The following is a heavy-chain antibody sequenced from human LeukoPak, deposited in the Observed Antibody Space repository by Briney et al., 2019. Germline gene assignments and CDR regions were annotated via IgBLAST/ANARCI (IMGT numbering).Heavy chain of an antibody. Sequence: SETLSLTCAVYGGSFSGFYWNWIRQPPGKGLEWLGEIDHSGSTNYNPSLKSRVTISVDTSNNQFSLRLNSVTAADTAVYYCARHRSGNYDSSLGYWGQGTLVTVSS. V-gene: IGHV4-34*01. D-gene: IGHD1-26*01. CDR1: GGSFSGFY. CDR3: ARHRSGNYDSSLGY. J-gene: IGHJ4*02. CDR2: IDHSGST.